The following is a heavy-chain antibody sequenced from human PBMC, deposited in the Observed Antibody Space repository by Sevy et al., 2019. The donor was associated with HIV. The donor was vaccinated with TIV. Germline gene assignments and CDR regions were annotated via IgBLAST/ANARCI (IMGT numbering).Heavy chain of an antibody. CDR2: FDPEDGDPEDGKT. D-gene: IGHD3-22*01. Sequence: ASVKVSCKVSGYTLTQFSMHWVRQAPGKGLEWMTTFDPEDGDPEDGKTIYAQKFLGRVTMTEETSTDTAYMELSSLRSDETAVYYCATTKDYYDSSGYPFDYWGQGTLVTVSS. J-gene: IGHJ4*02. CDR3: ATTKDYYDSSGYPFDY. V-gene: IGHV1-24*01. CDR1: GYTLTQFS.